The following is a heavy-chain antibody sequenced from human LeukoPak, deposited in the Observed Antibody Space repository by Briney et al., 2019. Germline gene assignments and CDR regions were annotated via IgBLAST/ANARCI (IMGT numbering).Heavy chain of an antibody. V-gene: IGHV3-7*03. CDR3: VRDSGWFHFDY. CDR2: IKEDGSAE. D-gene: IGHD6-19*01. J-gene: IGHJ4*02. CDR1: GFTFSDYY. Sequence: GGSLRLSCAASGFTFSDYYMSWIRQAPGKGLEWVAHIKEDGSAENYVDSVKGRFSISRDNAKNSLYLQMNSLRVEDTAVYYCVRDSGWFHFDYWGQGILVTVSP.